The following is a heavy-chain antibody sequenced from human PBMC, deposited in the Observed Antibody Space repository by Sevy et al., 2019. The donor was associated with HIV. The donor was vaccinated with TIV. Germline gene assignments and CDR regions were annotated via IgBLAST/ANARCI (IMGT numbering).Heavy chain of an antibody. CDR2: INPYGNSV. V-gene: IGHV3-74*01. J-gene: IGHJ4*02. CDR1: VFTFSNYW. Sequence: GGSLRLSCAVSVFTFSNYWKHWVRQAPGKGLLLVSRINPYGNSVTYAESVRGRFTISRDNAKNTLYLQMSSLRADDTAIYYCARAPADYSTGWSADWGQGTLVTVSS. D-gene: IGHD6-19*01. CDR3: ARAPADYSTGWSAD.